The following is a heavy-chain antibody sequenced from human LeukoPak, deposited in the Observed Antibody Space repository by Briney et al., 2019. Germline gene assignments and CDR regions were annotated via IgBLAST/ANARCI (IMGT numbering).Heavy chain of an antibody. V-gene: IGHV3-33*01. Sequence: GGSLRLSCAASGFTFSSYGMHWVPQAPGKGLEWVAVMWYDGSNKYYADSVKGRFPISRDNSKNTLYLQMNSLRAEDTAVYYCARVSTPMGPLRYVDWLPDYWGQGTLVTVSS. CDR1: GFTFSSYG. CDR3: ARVSTPMGPLRYVDWLPDY. CDR2: MWYDGSNK. J-gene: IGHJ4*02. D-gene: IGHD3-9*01.